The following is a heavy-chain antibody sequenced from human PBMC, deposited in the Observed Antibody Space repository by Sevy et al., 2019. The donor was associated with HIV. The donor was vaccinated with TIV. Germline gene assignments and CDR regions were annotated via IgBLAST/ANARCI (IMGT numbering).Heavy chain of an antibody. D-gene: IGHD3-3*01. Sequence: SETLSLTCTVSGYSISSGYYWGWIRQPPGKGLEWIGSLYHSGSTYYNPSLQSRVTISVDTSKNQFSLKRSPVTAADTAVYFCARVARFLEWLFRDSTPPHYFDYWGQGTLVTVSS. V-gene: IGHV4-38-2*02. J-gene: IGHJ4*02. CDR2: LYHSGST. CDR3: ARVARFLEWLFRDSTPPHYFDY. CDR1: GYSISSGYY.